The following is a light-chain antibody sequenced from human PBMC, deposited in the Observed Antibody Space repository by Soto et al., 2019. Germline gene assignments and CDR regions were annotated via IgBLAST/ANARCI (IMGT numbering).Light chain of an antibody. CDR3: QQYGSSPTWT. CDR1: QSVSSSS. Sequence: EIVLTQSPGTLSLSPGEIATLSCSASQSVSSSSLAWYQQKVGRAPRVLIYGASSRATGIPDRFSGSGSGTDFTLTISRLEPEDFAVYYCQQYGSSPTWTFGQGTKVDIK. CDR2: GAS. J-gene: IGKJ1*01. V-gene: IGKV3-20*01.